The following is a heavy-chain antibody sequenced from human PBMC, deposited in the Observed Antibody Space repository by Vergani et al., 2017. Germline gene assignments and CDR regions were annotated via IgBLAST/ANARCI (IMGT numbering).Heavy chain of an antibody. V-gene: IGHV4-38-2*01. Sequence: QVQLQESGPGLVKPSETLSLTCAVSGYSISSGYYWGWIRQPPGKGLEWIGSIYYSGSTYYNPSLESRVTMSVDTSKSQFSLKLSSVTAADTAVYYCARHLAYCGGDCYPYYYGMDVWGQGTTVTVSS. CDR1: GYSISSGYY. J-gene: IGHJ6*02. CDR3: ARHLAYCGGDCYPYYYGMDV. D-gene: IGHD2-21*02. CDR2: IYYSGST.